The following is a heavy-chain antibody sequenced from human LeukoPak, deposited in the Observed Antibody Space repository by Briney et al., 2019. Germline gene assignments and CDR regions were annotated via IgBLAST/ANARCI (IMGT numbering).Heavy chain of an antibody. J-gene: IGHJ6*03. CDR3: TTDRLRGVRWAYYYYYYMDV. D-gene: IGHD3-10*01. CDR1: GFAFSSYG. V-gene: IGHV3-15*01. CDR2: IKSKTDGGTT. Sequence: PGRSLRLSCAASGFAFSSYGMHWVRQAPGKGLEWVGRIKSKTDGGTTDYAAPVKGRFTISRDDSKNTLYLQMNSLKTEDTAVYYCTTDRLRGVRWAYYYYYYMDVWGKGTTVTVSS.